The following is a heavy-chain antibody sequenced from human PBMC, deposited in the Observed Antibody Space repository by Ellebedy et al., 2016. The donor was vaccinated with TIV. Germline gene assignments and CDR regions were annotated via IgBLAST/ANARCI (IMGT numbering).Heavy chain of an antibody. CDR2: IGTYNGNT. CDR3: ARYCNSTTCPNWFDP. D-gene: IGHD2-2*01. CDR1: GYTFFSYG. V-gene: IGHV1-18*01. Sequence: AASVKVSCKASGYTFFSYGISWVRQAPGQGLEWVGWIGTYNGNTNSAPKLQGRVTMTTDPSTSTAYMELVSLRSDDTAVYYCARYCNSTTCPNWFDPWGQGTLVTVSS. J-gene: IGHJ5*02.